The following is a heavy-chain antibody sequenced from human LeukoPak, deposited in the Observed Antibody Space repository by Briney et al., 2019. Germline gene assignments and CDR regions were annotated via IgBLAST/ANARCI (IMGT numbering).Heavy chain of an antibody. CDR1: GGSISNTSYY. J-gene: IGHJ4*02. Sequence: KASETLSLTCTVSGGSISNTSYYWGWIRQPPGKGLAWIGSVYYSGTTYYNPSLKSRVTISLDKSRNHFSLKLTSVTAADSAVYYCARRSPYSTGWSSYFDYWGQGALVTVSS. V-gene: IGHV4-39*07. CDR2: VYYSGTT. D-gene: IGHD6-19*01. CDR3: ARRSPYSTGWSSYFDY.